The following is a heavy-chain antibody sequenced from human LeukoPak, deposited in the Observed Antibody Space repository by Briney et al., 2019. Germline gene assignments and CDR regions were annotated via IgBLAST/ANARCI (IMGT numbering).Heavy chain of an antibody. D-gene: IGHD6-19*01. Sequence: GGSLRLSCAASGFTFSGYWMNWVRQAPGKGLEWVANIKQDGSEKYYVDSVKGRFTISRDNAKNSLYLQMNSLRAEDTAVYYCARDRSIAVAGTGDYWGQGTLVTVSS. CDR2: IKQDGSEK. J-gene: IGHJ4*02. CDR3: ARDRSIAVAGTGDY. CDR1: GFTFSGYW. V-gene: IGHV3-7*01.